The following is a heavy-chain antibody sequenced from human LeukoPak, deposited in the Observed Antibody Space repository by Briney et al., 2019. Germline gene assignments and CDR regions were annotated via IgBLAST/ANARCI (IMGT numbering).Heavy chain of an antibody. CDR1: GFTFSNAW. CDR3: ISEGSQDGYTQDY. CDR2: IKKKTDSGTT. D-gene: IGHD5-24*01. V-gene: IGHV3-15*01. J-gene: IGHJ4*02. Sequence: PGGSLRLSCAASGFTFSNAWMSWVRQAPGKGLEWVGRIKKKTDSGTTDYAAPVKGRFTISRDDSKNTMYLQMNSLKTEDTAVYYCISEGSQDGYTQDYWGQGTLVTVSS.